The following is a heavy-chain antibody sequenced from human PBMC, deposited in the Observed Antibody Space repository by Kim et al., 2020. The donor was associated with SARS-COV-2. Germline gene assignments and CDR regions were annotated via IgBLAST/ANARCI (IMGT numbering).Heavy chain of an antibody. CDR3: ARETNDFWSGYSPAYYYY. J-gene: IGHJ6*03. CDR1: GGSISSYY. CDR2: IYYSGST. Sequence: SETLSLTCTVSGGSISSYYWSWIRQPPGKGLEWIGYIYYSGSTNYNPSLKSRVTISVDTSKNQFSLKLSSVTAADTAVYYCARETNDFWSGYSPAYYYY. D-gene: IGHD3-3*01. V-gene: IGHV4-59*12.